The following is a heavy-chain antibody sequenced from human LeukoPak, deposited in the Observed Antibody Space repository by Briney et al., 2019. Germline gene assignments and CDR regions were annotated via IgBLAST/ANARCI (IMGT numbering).Heavy chain of an antibody. CDR3: ARSHHSGSYYGWFDP. Sequence: GASVKVSCKASGNTFTSYAMHWVRQAPGQRLEWMGWINAGNGNTKYSQKFQGRVTITRDTSASTAYMELSSLRSEDTAVYYCARSHHSGSYYGWFDPWGQGTLVTVSS. CDR1: GNTFTSYA. D-gene: IGHD1-26*01. CDR2: INAGNGNT. V-gene: IGHV1-3*01. J-gene: IGHJ5*02.